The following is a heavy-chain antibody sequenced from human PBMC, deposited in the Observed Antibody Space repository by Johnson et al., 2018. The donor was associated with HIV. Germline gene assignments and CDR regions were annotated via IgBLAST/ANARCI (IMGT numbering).Heavy chain of an antibody. CDR1: GFSFSSYG. J-gene: IGHJ3*02. CDR2: INSDGSTT. V-gene: IGHV3-74*02. CDR3: ARAPGYSRAFDI. Sequence: VQLVESGGGLIKPGGSLRLSCAASGFSFSSYGMHWVRQAPGKGPVWVSRINSDGSTTDYADSVKGRFTISRDNAKNTLYLQMNRLRAEDTAVYYCARAPGYSRAFDIWGQGTMVTVSS. D-gene: IGHD5-18*01.